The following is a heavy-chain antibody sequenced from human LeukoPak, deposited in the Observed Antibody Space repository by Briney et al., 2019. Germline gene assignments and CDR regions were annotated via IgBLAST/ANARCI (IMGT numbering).Heavy chain of an antibody. J-gene: IGHJ4*02. CDR2: ISGRGTYI. CDR1: GFTFSDYF. V-gene: IGHV3-11*06. Sequence: KTGGSLRLSCAASGFTFSDYFMSWVRQAPGKGLEWLSYISGRGTYIDYAESLKGRITISRDNAQNSLYLQMNSLRVEDTAVYYCARSGREATEIDYWGQGTLVTVSS. D-gene: IGHD1-1*01. CDR3: ARSGREATEIDY.